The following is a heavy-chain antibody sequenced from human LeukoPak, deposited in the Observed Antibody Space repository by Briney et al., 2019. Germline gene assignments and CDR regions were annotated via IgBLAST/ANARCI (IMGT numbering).Heavy chain of an antibody. V-gene: IGHV3-48*03. D-gene: IGHD3-9*01. CDR2: ISSSGSTI. Sequence: PGGSLRLSCAASGFTFSSYEMNWVRQAPGKGREWVSYISSSGSTIYYADSVKGRFTISRDNAKNSLYLQMNSLRAEDTAVYYCARGVYYDILTGYSDDAFDIWGQGTMVTVSS. J-gene: IGHJ3*02. CDR3: ARGVYYDILTGYSDDAFDI. CDR1: GFTFSSYE.